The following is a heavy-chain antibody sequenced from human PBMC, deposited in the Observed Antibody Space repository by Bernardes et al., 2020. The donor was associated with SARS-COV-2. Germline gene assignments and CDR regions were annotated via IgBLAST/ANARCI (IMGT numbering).Heavy chain of an antibody. V-gene: IGHV3-23*01. CDR3: ARDQGGSYGLDY. CDR2: FSDSGGHT. J-gene: IGHJ4*02. D-gene: IGHD5-18*01. CDR1: GFTFNNYA. Sequence: GGSLRLSCAASGFTFNNYAMSWVRQAPGKGLEWVSTFSDSGGHTYYADSVKGRFTISRDNSKNTLYLQMNSLRAEDTAVYYCARDQGGSYGLDYWGQGTLVTVSS.